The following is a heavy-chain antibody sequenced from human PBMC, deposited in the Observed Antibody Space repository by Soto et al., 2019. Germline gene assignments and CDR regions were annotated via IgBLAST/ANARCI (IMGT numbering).Heavy chain of an antibody. J-gene: IGHJ6*02. CDR2: ISSSSSYT. Sequence: PGGSLRLSCAASGFTFSDYYMSWIRQAPGKGLEWVSYISSSSSYTNYADSVKGRFTISRDSAKNSLYLQMNSLRAEDTAVYYCARDGGDSSQPLYYYYYGMDVWGQGTTVTVSS. D-gene: IGHD6-13*01. CDR1: GFTFSDYY. CDR3: ARDGGDSSQPLYYYYYGMDV. V-gene: IGHV3-11*06.